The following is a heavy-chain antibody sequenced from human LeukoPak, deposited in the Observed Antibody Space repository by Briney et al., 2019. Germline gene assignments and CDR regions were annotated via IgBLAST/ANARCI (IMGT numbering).Heavy chain of an antibody. CDR3: ARAAVAGLTSYSDGMDV. Sequence: GGSLQISCQGSGYGFINYWIAWVRRVPGKGLEGRGIIYPGDSDTRYSPSFQGQVTISADKSITTAYLQWSSLKASDTAMYYCARAAVAGLTSYSDGMDVWGQGTTVTVSS. J-gene: IGHJ6*02. D-gene: IGHD6-19*01. CDR1: GYGFINYW. CDR2: IYPGDSDT. V-gene: IGHV5-51*01.